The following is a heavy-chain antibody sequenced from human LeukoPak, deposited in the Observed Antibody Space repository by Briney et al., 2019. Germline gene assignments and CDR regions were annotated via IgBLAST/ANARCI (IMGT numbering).Heavy chain of an antibody. CDR3: ERDNSVRDEAWWFNP. CDR1: GYTFTGYW. V-gene: IGHV1-46*01. CDR2: SSPSGWST. D-gene: IGHD5-24*01. Sequence: ASVKLSCKAFGYTFTGYWMHWVLQAPGQGPEWMVVSSPSGWSTIYAQKFKGRFTLTRDMSTSTDYLELRSLRSEDTAVYYCERDNSVRDEAWWFNPWGQGTLVTVSS. J-gene: IGHJ5*02.